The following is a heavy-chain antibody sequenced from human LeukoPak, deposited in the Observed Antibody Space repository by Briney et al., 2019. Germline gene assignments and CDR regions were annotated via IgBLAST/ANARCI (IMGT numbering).Heavy chain of an antibody. V-gene: IGHV1-69*13. CDR1: GGTFSSYA. D-gene: IGHD3-22*01. Sequence: SVKVSCKASGGTFSSYAISWVRQAPGQGLEWMGGIIPIFGTANYAQKFQGRVTISADESTSTAYMELSSLRSEDTAVYYCARDLPLNRCDSSGYASLPSLSIWGQGTLVTVSS. CDR3: ARDLPLNRCDSSGYASLPSLSI. J-gene: IGHJ4*02. CDR2: IIPIFGTA.